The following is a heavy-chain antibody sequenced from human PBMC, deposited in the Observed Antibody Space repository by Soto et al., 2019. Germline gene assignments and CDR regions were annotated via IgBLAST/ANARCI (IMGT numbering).Heavy chain of an antibody. CDR3: ARQALLFGALFALDY. V-gene: IGHV1-3*01. J-gene: IGHJ4*02. CDR1: GYTFTSYA. Sequence: ASVKVSCKASGYTFTSYAMHWVRQAPGQRLEWMGWINAGNGNTKYSQKFQGRVTITRDTSASTAYMELSSLRSEDTAVYYCARQALLFGALFALDYWGQGTLVTVSS. CDR2: INAGNGNT. D-gene: IGHD3-10*01.